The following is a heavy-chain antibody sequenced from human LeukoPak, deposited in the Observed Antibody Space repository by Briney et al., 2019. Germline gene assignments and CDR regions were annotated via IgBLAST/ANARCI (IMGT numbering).Heavy chain of an antibody. Sequence: GGSLRLSCAASGFTFSSYWMSWVRQAPGKGLEWVANIKQDGNEKYYVDSVKGRFTISRDNAKNSLYLQMNSLRAEDTAVYYCARESSGDYFDYWGQGTLVTVSS. J-gene: IGHJ4*02. CDR3: ARESSGDYFDY. D-gene: IGHD3-22*01. CDR2: IKQDGNEK. CDR1: GFTFSSYW. V-gene: IGHV3-7*01.